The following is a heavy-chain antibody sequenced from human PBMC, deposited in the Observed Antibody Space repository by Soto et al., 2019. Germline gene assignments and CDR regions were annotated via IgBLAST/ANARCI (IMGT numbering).Heavy chain of an antibody. CDR1: GGSISSYY. CDR2: IYYSGST. CDR3: ARHVTRDYDFWSGKPTEYYYYYYMGV. V-gene: IGHV4-59*08. D-gene: IGHD3-3*01. J-gene: IGHJ6*03. Sequence: SETLSLTCTVSGGSISSYYWSWIRQPPGKGLEWIGYIYYSGSTNYNPSLKSRVTISVDTSKNQFSLKLSSVTAADTAVYYCARHVTRDYDFWSGKPTEYYYYYYMGVWGKGTTVTVSS.